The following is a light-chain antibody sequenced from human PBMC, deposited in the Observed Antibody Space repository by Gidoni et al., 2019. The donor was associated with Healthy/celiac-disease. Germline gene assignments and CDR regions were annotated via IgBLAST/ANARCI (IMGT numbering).Light chain of an antibody. CDR3: KQYGSSQIT. CDR2: GAS. J-gene: IGKJ4*01. Sequence: IVFTQSPGTLSLSPGERATLSCRASQSVSSSYLAWYKQKPGQAPRLLSYGASSRATGIPDRFSGSGSGTDFTLTISRLEPEDFAVYYCKQYGSSQITFGGGTKVEIK. CDR1: QSVSSSY. V-gene: IGKV3-20*01.